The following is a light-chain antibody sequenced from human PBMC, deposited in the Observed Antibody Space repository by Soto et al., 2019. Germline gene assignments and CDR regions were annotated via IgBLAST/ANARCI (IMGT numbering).Light chain of an antibody. CDR3: MQNTHWPRT. J-gene: IGKJ1*01. CDR2: NVS. V-gene: IGKV2-30*01. Sequence: DVVLTQSPLSLPVTLGQPASISCTSSQALVYGDGNTYLIWVQQRPVQSPRGLIYNVSRRDSGVPDRFSGSGSGTDFTLKISRVEAEDVGIYYCMQNTHWPRTFGQGTKVEIK. CDR1: QALVYGDGNTY.